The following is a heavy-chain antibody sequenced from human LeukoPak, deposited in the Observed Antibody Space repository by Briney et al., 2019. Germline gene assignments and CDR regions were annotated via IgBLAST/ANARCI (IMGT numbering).Heavy chain of an antibody. D-gene: IGHD5-24*01. CDR3: ARAAITRDGYNSALDY. CDR2: IYYSGST. J-gene: IGHJ4*02. V-gene: IGHV4-59*01. CDR1: GGSISSYY. Sequence: SETLSLTCTVSGGSISSYYWSWIRQPPGKGLEWIGYIYYSGSTNYNPSLKSRVTMTRDTSTSTVYMELSSLISEDTAVYYCARAAITRDGYNSALDYWGQGTLVTVSS.